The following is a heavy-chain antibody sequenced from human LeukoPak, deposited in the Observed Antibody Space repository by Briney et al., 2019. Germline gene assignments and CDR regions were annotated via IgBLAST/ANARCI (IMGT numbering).Heavy chain of an antibody. CDR2: INTYNGNT. V-gene: IGHV1-18*01. J-gene: IGHJ4*02. D-gene: IGHD1-26*01. CDR3: AKDPSLIVGATVSLFTD. Sequence: ASVKLSCKASGYTFTSYGISWVRHAPGQGLGWMGWINTYNGNTNYAQPLQGRFTMPTDTSTSTAYWDLTRLRSDDPAVNYGAKDPSLIVGATVSLFTDGGQGTLVTVSS. CDR1: GYTFTSYG.